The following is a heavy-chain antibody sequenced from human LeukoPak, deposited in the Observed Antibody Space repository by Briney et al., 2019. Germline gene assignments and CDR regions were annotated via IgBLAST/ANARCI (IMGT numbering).Heavy chain of an antibody. Sequence: GGSLRLSCAASGFTFSDYYMSWIRLAPGKGLEWVSYISSSGSTIYYADSVKGRFTISRDNAKNSLYLQMNSLRAEDTAVYYCARDLYSGSYYDYWGQGTLVTVSS. J-gene: IGHJ4*02. CDR3: ARDLYSGSYYDY. D-gene: IGHD1-26*01. CDR2: ISSSGSTI. CDR1: GFTFSDYY. V-gene: IGHV3-11*01.